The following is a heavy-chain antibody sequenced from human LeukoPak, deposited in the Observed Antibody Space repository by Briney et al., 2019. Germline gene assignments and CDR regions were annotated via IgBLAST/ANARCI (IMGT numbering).Heavy chain of an antibody. J-gene: IGHJ3*02. Sequence: PSETLSLTCAVYGGSFSGYYWSWIRQPPGKGLEWIGEINHSRSTNYNPSLKSRVTISVDTSKNQFSLKLSSVTAADTAVYYCARGIAAAGDDAFDIWGQGTMVTVSS. D-gene: IGHD6-13*01. CDR1: GGSFSGYY. CDR2: INHSRST. CDR3: ARGIAAAGDDAFDI. V-gene: IGHV4-34*01.